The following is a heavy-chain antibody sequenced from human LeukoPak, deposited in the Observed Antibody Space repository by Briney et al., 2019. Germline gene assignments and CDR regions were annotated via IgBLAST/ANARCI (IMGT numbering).Heavy chain of an antibody. CDR2: ITNSGDTK. V-gene: IGHV3-48*04. CDR3: ARGAGPLFDP. Sequence: GRSLRLSCAASGFTFSTYAMHWVRRAPGRGLEWIAYITNSGDTKHYADSVKGRFIISRDNAKNSLYLQTDSLRAGDTAVYYCARGAGPLFDPWGQGTLVTVSS. J-gene: IGHJ5*02. CDR1: GFTFSTYA.